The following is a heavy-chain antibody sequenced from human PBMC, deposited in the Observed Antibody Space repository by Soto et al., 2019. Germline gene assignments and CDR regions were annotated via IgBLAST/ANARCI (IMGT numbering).Heavy chain of an antibody. V-gene: IGHV4-59*08. J-gene: IGHJ5*02. CDR2: IYYSGST. CDR3: VRRTIAAPYNWFDP. D-gene: IGHD6-13*01. Sequence: SETLSLTCTVSGGSISSYYWSWIRQPPGKGLEWIGYIYYSGSTNYNPSLKSRVTISVDTSKNQFSLKLSSVTAADTAVYYCVRRTIAAPYNWFDPWGQGTLVTVSS. CDR1: GGSISSYY.